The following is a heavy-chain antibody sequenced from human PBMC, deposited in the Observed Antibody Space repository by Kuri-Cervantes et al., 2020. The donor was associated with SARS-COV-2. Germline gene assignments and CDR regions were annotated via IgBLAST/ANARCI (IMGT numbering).Heavy chain of an antibody. CDR3: ARDKVTVSWYFDL. V-gene: IGHV3-48*01. J-gene: IGHJ2*01. CDR2: ITSRSRTI. CDR1: GFNFSTHG. D-gene: IGHD2-21*02. Sequence: GESLKISCEASGFNFSTHGMNWVRQAPGKGLEWVSYITSRSRTIYYADSVKGRFTISRDNAKNSLYLQMNSLRAEDTAVYYCARDKVTVSWYFDLWGPGTLVTVSS.